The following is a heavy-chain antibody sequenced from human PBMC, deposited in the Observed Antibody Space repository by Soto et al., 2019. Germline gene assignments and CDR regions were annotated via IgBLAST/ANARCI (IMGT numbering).Heavy chain of an antibody. J-gene: IGHJ6*02. CDR3: ARGGGYLYYYYGMDV. V-gene: IGHV1-69*06. D-gene: IGHD5-12*01. CDR1: GGTFSSYA. Sequence: SVKVSCKASGGTFSSYAISWVRQAPGQGLGWMGGIIPIFGTANYAQKFQGRVTITADKSTSTAYMELSSLRSEDTAVYYCARGGGYLYYYYGMDVWGQGTTVTVSS. CDR2: IIPIFGTA.